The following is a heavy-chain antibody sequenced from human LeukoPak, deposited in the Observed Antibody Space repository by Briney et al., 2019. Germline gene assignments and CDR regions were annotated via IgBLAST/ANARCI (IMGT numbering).Heavy chain of an antibody. Sequence: SGSGGSTYYADFVKGRFTISRDNSKNTLYLQMNSLRAEDTAVYYCAKVAAAGKYFDYWGQGTLVTVSS. CDR2: SGSGGST. CDR3: AKVAAAGKYFDY. J-gene: IGHJ4*02. D-gene: IGHD6-13*01. V-gene: IGHV3-23*01.